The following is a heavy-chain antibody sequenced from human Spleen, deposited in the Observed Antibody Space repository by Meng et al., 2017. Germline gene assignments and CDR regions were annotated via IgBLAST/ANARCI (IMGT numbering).Heavy chain of an antibody. CDR3: ARSIAAVPFDY. CDR2: INHSGST. Sequence: QVPPQPGGAGPFNASETLSLTCAVYGGSFSGYYWSWSRQPPGKGLEWIGEINHSGSTNYNPSLKSRVTISVDTSKNQFSLKLSSVTAADTAVYYCARSIAAVPFDYWGQGTLVTVSS. D-gene: IGHD6-13*01. CDR1: GGSFSGYY. V-gene: IGHV4-34*01. J-gene: IGHJ4*02.